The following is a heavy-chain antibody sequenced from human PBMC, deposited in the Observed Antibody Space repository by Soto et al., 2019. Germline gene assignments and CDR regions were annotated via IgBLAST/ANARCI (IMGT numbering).Heavy chain of an antibody. Sequence: QVQLVESGGGVVQPGRSLRLSCAASGFTFSSYGMHWVRQAPGKGLEWVAVISYDGSNKYYADSVKGRFTISRDNSKNTLYLQMNSLRAEDTAVYYCAKVSGAPFRPPHRSPGMDVWGQGTTVTVSS. CDR2: ISYDGSNK. CDR1: GFTFSSYG. V-gene: IGHV3-30*18. D-gene: IGHD3-10*01. J-gene: IGHJ6*02. CDR3: AKVSGAPFRPPHRSPGMDV.